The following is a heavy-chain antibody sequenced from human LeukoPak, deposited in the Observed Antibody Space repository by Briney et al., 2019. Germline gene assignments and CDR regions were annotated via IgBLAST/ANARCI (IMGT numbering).Heavy chain of an antibody. J-gene: IGHJ5*02. CDR2: ISGSGSST. Sequence: TGGSLRLSCAASGFTFSSYAMSWVRQAPGKGLEWVSAISGSGSSTYYADSVKGRFTITRDNSKNTLYLQMNSLRAEDTAVYYCAKGYGYSYGRNWFDPWGQGTLVTVSS. CDR3: AKGYGYSYGRNWFDP. V-gene: IGHV3-23*01. D-gene: IGHD5-18*01. CDR1: GFTFSSYA.